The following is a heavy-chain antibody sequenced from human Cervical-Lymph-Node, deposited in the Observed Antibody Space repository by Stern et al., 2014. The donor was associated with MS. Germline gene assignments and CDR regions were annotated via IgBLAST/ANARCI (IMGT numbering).Heavy chain of an antibody. CDR3: ARERTPRYYDGSGQDYSNDH. CDR1: GGPVRTYA. Sequence: QVQLVQSGAEVKKPGSSVKVSCNASGGPVRTYAINWVRQAPGRGLEWMGGIIPMFATANYAQKFQGRVTITADESTTTVYMELKSLRSEDTAVYYCARERTPRYYDGSGQDYSNDHWGQGTLVTVSS. D-gene: IGHD3-22*01. CDR2: IIPMFATA. V-gene: IGHV1-69*01. J-gene: IGHJ4*02.